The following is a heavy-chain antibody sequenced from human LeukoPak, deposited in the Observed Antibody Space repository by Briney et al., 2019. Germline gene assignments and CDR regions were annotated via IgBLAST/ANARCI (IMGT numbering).Heavy chain of an antibody. J-gene: IGHJ4*02. CDR2: ISAYNANT. CDR3: ARIDSSGWYNGY. D-gene: IGHD6-19*01. Sequence: ASVKVSCKASGYTFTSYGISWVRQAPGQGLEWMGWISAYNANTNYAQKLQGRVTMTTDTSTSTAYMELRSLRSDDTAVYYCARIDSSGWYNGYWGQGTLVTVSS. CDR1: GYTFTSYG. V-gene: IGHV1-18*01.